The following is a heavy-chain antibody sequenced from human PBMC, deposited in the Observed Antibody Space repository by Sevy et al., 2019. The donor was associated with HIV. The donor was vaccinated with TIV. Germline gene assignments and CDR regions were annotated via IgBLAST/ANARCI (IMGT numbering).Heavy chain of an antibody. J-gene: IGHJ4*02. Sequence: ASVKVSCKASGYTFTSYGISWVRQAPGQGLEWMGWISAYNGNTNNAQKLQGRVTMTTDTSTRTAYMELRSLRSDDTAVYYCAGDAVGAVAGTFDYWGQGTLVTVSS. CDR1: GYTFTSYG. CDR3: AGDAVGAVAGTFDY. D-gene: IGHD6-19*01. V-gene: IGHV1-18*01. CDR2: ISAYNGNT.